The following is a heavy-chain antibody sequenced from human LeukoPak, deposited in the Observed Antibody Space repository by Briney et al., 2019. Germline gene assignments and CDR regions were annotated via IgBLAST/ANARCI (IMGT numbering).Heavy chain of an antibody. CDR3: AQDLSYIGLDN. CDR2: FSASGST. D-gene: IGHD2-15*01. V-gene: IGHV3-23*01. Sequence: LSGGSLRLSCAASGFTFRNYGMNWVRQAPGKGLEWVSAFSASGSTYYADSVKGRFTVSRDNSENMLYLQMNSLRAEDTAVYYCAQDLSYIGLDNWGQGTLVTVSS. CDR1: GFTFRNYG. J-gene: IGHJ4*02.